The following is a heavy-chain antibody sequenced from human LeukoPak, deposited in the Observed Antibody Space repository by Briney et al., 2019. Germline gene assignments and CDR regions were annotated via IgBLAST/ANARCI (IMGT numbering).Heavy chain of an antibody. CDR2: INPNNGGT. D-gene: IGHD5-24*01. Sequence: ASVKVSCKASGYIFADYYMHWVRQAPGQGLEWMGCINPNNGGTNYAQKFQGRVTMTRDTSISTAYMELSRLRSDDTAMYYCAKDRSWVEMATINSFDYWGQGTLVTVSS. V-gene: IGHV1-2*02. J-gene: IGHJ4*02. CDR1: GYIFADYY. CDR3: AKDRSWVEMATINSFDY.